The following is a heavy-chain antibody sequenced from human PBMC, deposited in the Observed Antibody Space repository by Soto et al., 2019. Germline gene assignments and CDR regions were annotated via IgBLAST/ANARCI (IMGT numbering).Heavy chain of an antibody. D-gene: IGHD3-10*01. J-gene: IGHJ4*02. CDR1: GFTFSSYS. Sequence: EVQLVESGGGLVKPGGSLRLSCAASGFTFSSYSMNWVRQAPGKGLEWVSSISSSSSYIYYADSVKGRFTISRDNAKNSLYLQMNSLRAEDTAVYYCARDRGGFGELRGATDYWGQGTLVTVSS. CDR3: ARDRGGFGELRGATDY. CDR2: ISSSSSYI. V-gene: IGHV3-21*01.